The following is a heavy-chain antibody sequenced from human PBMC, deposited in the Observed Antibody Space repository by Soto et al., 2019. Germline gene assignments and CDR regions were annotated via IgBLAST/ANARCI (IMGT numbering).Heavy chain of an antibody. V-gene: IGHV1-18*01. CDR2: ISAYNGNT. J-gene: IGHJ4*02. Sequence: ASVKVSCKASGYTFTSYGISWVRQAPGQGLEWMGWISAYNGNTNYAQKLQGRVTMTTDTSPSTAYMELRSVRSDDTAVFFWGGGGGFYYDSRVYYLNNGGREPRVPVSS. CDR3: GGGGGFYYDSRVYYLNN. CDR1: GYTFTSYG. D-gene: IGHD3-22*01.